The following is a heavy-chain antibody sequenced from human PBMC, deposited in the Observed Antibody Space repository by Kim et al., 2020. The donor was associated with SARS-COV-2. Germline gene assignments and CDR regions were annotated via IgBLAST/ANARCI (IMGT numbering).Heavy chain of an antibody. CDR3: ARDWASRPYYYDSSGYYGLDY. CDR1: GFTFSSYS. CDR2: ISSSSSYI. J-gene: IGHJ4*02. D-gene: IGHD3-22*01. Sequence: GGSLRLSCAASGFTFSSYSMNWVRQAPGKGLEWVSSISSSSSYIYYADSVKGRFTISRDNAKNSLYLQMNSLRAEDTAVYYCARDWASRPYYYDSSGYYGLDYWGQGTLVTVSS. V-gene: IGHV3-21*01.